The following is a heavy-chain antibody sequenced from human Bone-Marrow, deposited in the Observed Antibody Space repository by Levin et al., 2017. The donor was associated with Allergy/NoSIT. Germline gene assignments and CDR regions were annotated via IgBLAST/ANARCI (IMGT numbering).Heavy chain of an antibody. J-gene: IGHJ6*02. CDR1: GFTFSLYS. D-gene: IGHD1-26*01. CDR2: ISSSGTDM. CDR3: ARDIGQPDSYDYYFYGMDV. V-gene: IGHV3-21*01. Sequence: GESLKISCTVSGFTFSLYSMNWVRQAPGKGLEWVSSISSSGTDMYNADSVKGRFTISRDNAKNSLNLQMSSLRAEDTAIYYCARDIGQPDSYDYYFYGMDVWGQGTTVTVSS.